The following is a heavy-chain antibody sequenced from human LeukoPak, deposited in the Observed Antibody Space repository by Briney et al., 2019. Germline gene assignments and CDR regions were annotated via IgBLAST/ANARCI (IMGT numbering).Heavy chain of an antibody. Sequence: SETLSLTCTVSGGSISSYYWSWIRQPPGKGLEWIGYIYYSGSTYYNPSLKSRVTISVDTSKNQFSLKLSSVTAADTAVYYCARHENSDIVVVPAPFGPWGQGTLVTVSS. D-gene: IGHD2-2*01. V-gene: IGHV4-59*08. J-gene: IGHJ5*02. CDR2: IYYSGST. CDR3: ARHENSDIVVVPAPFGP. CDR1: GGSISSYY.